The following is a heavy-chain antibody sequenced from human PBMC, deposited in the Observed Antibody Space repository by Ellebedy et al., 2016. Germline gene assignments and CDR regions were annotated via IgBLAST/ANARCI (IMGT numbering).Heavy chain of an antibody. J-gene: IGHJ6*02. CDR2: ISWNSGSI. CDR1: GFTFDDYA. CDR3: ARDMGDCGGDCYSDYVYYYYYYGMDV. D-gene: IGHD2-21*02. V-gene: IGHV3-9*01. Sequence: SLKISXAASGFTFDDYAMHWVRQAPGKGLEWVSGISWNSGSIGYADSVKGRFTISRDNAKNSLYLQMNSLRAEDTAVYYCARDMGDCGGDCYSDYVYYYYYYGMDVWGQGTTVTVSS.